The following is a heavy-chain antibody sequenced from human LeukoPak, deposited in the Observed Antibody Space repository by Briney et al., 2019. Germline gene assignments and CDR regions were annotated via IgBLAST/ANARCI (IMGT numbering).Heavy chain of an antibody. CDR1: GGSISSYY. V-gene: IGHV4-59*01. J-gene: IGHJ4*02. Sequence: PSETLSLTCTVSGGSISSYYWSWIRQPPGKGLEWIGYIYYNGSTNYNPSLKSRVTISVDTSKNQFSLKLSSVTAADTAVYYCAREFRGSYALDYWGQGTLVTVSS. D-gene: IGHD1-26*01. CDR3: AREFRGSYALDY. CDR2: IYYNGST.